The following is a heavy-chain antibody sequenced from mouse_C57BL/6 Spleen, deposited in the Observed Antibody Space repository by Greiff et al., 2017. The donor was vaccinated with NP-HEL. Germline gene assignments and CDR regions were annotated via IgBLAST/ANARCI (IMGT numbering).Heavy chain of an antibody. J-gene: IGHJ4*01. Sequence: EVQRVESGGGLVKPGGSLKLSCAASGFTFSDYGMHWVRQAPEKGLEWVAYISSGSSTIYYADTVKGRFTISRDNAKNTLFLQMTILRSEDTAMYYCARTFLFITTVVAGGDYAMDYWGQGTSVTVSS. V-gene: IGHV5-17*01. CDR2: ISSGSSTI. D-gene: IGHD1-1*01. CDR3: ARTFLFITTVVAGGDYAMDY. CDR1: GFTFSDYG.